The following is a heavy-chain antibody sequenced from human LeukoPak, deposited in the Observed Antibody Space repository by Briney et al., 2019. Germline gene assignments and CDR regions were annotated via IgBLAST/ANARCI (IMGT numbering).Heavy chain of an antibody. D-gene: IGHD3-3*01. Sequence: KPSETLSLTCTVSGGSISSYYWSWIRQPPGKGLGWIGYIYYSGSTNYNPSLKGRVTISVDTSKNQFSLKLSSVTAADTAVYYCAILGEADFWSGFDAFDIWGQGTMVTVSS. CDR1: GGSISSYY. V-gene: IGHV4-59*01. CDR2: IYYSGST. CDR3: AILGEADFWSGFDAFDI. J-gene: IGHJ3*02.